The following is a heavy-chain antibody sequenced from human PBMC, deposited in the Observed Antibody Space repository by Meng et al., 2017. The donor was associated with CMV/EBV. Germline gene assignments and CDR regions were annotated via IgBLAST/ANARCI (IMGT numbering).Heavy chain of an antibody. CDR2: INPNSGGT. CDR3: ARDLQDCSSTSCYRYYYYYYGMDV. V-gene: IGHV1-2*02. CDR1: GYTCTGYY. D-gene: IGHD2-2*01. Sequence: ASVKVSCKASGYTCTGYYMHWVRQAPGQGLEWMGWINPNSGGTNYAQKFQGRVTMTRDTSISTAYMELSRLRSDDTAVYYCARDLQDCSSTSCYRYYYYYYGMDVWGQGTTVTVSS. J-gene: IGHJ6*02.